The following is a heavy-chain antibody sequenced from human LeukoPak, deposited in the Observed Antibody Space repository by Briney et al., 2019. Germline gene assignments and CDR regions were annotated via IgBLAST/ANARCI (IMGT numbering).Heavy chain of an antibody. Sequence: PGGSLRLSCAASGFSFITYSMNWVRQAPGKGLEWVSAISSSGSYIYYADSVKGRFTISRDDAKKSLYLQMNSLRAEDTAVYYCARDQYYYDSTEYYDAINFDFWGQGTLVTVSS. D-gene: IGHD3-22*01. J-gene: IGHJ4*02. CDR3: ARDQYYYDSTEYYDAINFDF. V-gene: IGHV3-21*01. CDR2: ISSSGSYI. CDR1: GFSFITYS.